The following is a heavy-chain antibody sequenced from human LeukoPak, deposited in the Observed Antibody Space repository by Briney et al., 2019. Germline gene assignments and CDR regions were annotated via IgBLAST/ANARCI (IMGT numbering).Heavy chain of an antibody. J-gene: IGHJ4*02. CDR1: GYSFTSYW. CDR3: VRNTLLWFGDSLPPADFDY. CDR2: IDPSDSYT. Sequence: GESLKISCKGSGYSFTSYWISWVRQMPGKGLEWMGRIDPSDSYTKYSPSFQGHVTISVDKSISTAYLQWSSLRASDTVMYYCVRNTLLWFGDSLPPADFDYWGQGTLVTVSS. D-gene: IGHD3-10*01. V-gene: IGHV5-10-1*01.